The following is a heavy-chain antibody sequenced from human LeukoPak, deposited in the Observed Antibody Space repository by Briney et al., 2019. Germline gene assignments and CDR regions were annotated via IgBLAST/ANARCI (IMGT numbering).Heavy chain of an antibody. CDR1: GGSISTYY. J-gene: IGHJ5*02. D-gene: IGHD6-13*01. Sequence: SETLSLTCTVSGGSISTYYWSWIRQPAGKGLEWIGLIYASGSTNYNPSLKSRVTMAVDTSKNQFSLKLSSVTAADTAVYYCARDEGVAAAGRPYNWFDPWGQGTLVTVSS. CDR2: IYASGST. CDR3: ARDEGVAAAGRPYNWFDP. V-gene: IGHV4-4*07.